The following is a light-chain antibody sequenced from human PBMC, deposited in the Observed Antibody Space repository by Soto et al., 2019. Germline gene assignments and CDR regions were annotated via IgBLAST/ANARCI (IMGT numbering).Light chain of an antibody. Sequence: DIVMTQSPAILSVSLGERATLSCLASQSISDNLAWYQQRSGQAPRVLIYGASTRATGVPARFSGSGSGTEFTLNISSLQSDDFAIYYCQQYKSWPPLTFGGGTKVE. J-gene: IGKJ4*01. CDR2: GAS. CDR3: QQYKSWPPLT. CDR1: QSISDN. V-gene: IGKV3-15*01.